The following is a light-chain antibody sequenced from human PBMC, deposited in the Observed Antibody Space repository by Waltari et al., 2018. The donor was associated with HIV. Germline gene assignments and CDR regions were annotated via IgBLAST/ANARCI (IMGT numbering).Light chain of an antibody. V-gene: IGLV2-14*03. J-gene: IGLJ1*01. CDR1: RSDVGDYNF. Sequence: QSALTQPASVSGSPGQSITISCTGARSDVGDYNFVAWYQQHPDNAPKLIIYDVNDRPSGVSIRFSGSKSGNTASLTISGLQAEDEADYYCCSNSLTHTLVFGSGTKVTVL. CDR3: CSNSLTHTLV. CDR2: DVN.